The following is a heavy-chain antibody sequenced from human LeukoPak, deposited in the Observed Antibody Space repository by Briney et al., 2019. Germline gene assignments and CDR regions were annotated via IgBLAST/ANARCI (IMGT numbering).Heavy chain of an antibody. D-gene: IGHD5-24*01. Sequence: GESLKISFKGSGYSFTTYWIGWVRQMPGKGLEWMGIIYPGDSDSRYSPSFQGQVTISADKSINTAYLQWSSLKASATAIYYCARQALGGYNDYWGQGTLVTVSS. J-gene: IGHJ4*02. V-gene: IGHV5-51*01. CDR3: ARQALGGYNDY. CDR2: IYPGDSDS. CDR1: GYSFTTYW.